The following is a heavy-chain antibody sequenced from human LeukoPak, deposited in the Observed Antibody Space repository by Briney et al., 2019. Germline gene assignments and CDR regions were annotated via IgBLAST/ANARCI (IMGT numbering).Heavy chain of an antibody. V-gene: IGHV4-34*01. J-gene: IGHJ4*02. CDR2: IHPTEGG. Sequence: SETLSLTCAVFGGSFSGYYLTWIRQSPGKGLEWVGEIHPTEGGHYNPSLESRVAMSVDTSKTQFSLRMNSVTAADTAVYFCARGTDAYKIGNIWGQGSLVTVSS. D-gene: IGHD5-24*01. CDR1: GGSFSGYY. CDR3: ARGTDAYKIGNI.